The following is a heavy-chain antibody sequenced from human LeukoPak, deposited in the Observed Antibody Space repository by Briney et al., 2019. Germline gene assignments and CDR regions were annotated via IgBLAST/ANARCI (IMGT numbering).Heavy chain of an antibody. CDR1: GFTFSSNG. J-gene: IGHJ4*02. CDR3: ARVLIGGLGY. Sequence: GGSLRLSCAASGFTFSSNGMSWVRQAPGKGLEWVANIWHDGSAKYYVDSVKGRFTISRDNAKNSLYLQMNSLRAEDTAVYYCARVLIGGLGYWGQGTLVTVSS. V-gene: IGHV3-7*03. CDR2: IWHDGSAK. D-gene: IGHD6-19*01.